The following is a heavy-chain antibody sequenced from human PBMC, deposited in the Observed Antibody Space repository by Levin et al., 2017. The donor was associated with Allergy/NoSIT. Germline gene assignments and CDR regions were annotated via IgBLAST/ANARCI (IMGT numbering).Heavy chain of an antibody. D-gene: IGHD3-16*01. V-gene: IGHV1-8*01. CDR3: ARRGMAFGGVPRYFDY. J-gene: IGHJ4*02. Sequence: GESLKISCKASGYTFTSYDINWVRQATGQGLEWMGWMNPNSGNTGYAQKFQGRVTMTRNTSISTAYMELSSLRSEDTAVYYCARRGMAFGGVPRYFDYWGQGTLVTVSS. CDR1: GYTFTSYD. CDR2: MNPNSGNT.